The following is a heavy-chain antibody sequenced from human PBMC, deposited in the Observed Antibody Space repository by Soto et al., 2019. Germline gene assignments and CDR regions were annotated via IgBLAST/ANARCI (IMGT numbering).Heavy chain of an antibody. D-gene: IGHD3-3*01. J-gene: IGHJ5*02. CDR2: INAGNGNT. CDR3: ARGSRGDFWSGYRKPTNWFDP. V-gene: IGHV1-3*01. CDR1: GYTFTSYA. Sequence: ASVKVSCKASGYTFTSYAMHWVRQAPGQRLEWMGWINAGNGNTKYSQKFQGRVTITRDTSASTAYMELSSLRSEDTAVYYCARGSRGDFWSGYRKPTNWFDPWGQGTLVTVSS.